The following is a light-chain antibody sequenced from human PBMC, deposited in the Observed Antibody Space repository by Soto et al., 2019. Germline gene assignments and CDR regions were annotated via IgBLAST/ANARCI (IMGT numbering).Light chain of an antibody. Sequence: EIVLTQSPATLSLSPGERATLSCRASQSVINYLAWYQQKPGQAPRLLIYDASTRATGIPARFSGSGSGTDFTLTISSLEPEDFAVYYCQQRSNWPPITFGQGTRLEIK. CDR1: QSVINY. CDR2: DAS. CDR3: QQRSNWPPIT. V-gene: IGKV3-11*01. J-gene: IGKJ5*01.